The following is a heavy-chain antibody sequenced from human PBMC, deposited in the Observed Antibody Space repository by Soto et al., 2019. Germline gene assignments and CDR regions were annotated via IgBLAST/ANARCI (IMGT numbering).Heavy chain of an antibody. J-gene: IGHJ4*02. CDR2: ISGSGGST. V-gene: IGHV3-23*01. CDR1: GFTFSSYA. D-gene: IGHD3-10*02. CDR3: AKDLGSGRHFDY. Sequence: EVQLLESGGGLVQPGGSLRLSCAASGFTFSSYAMSWVRQAPGKGLEWVSAISGSGGSTYYADSVKGRFTISRDNSKNTLYLRMNSLRAEDTAVYYCAKDLGSGRHFDYWGQGTLVTVSS.